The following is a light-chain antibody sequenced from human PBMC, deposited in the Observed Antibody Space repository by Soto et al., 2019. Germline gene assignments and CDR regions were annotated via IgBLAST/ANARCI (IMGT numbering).Light chain of an antibody. CDR1: SSDVGGYNY. CDR3: SSYTSSSTRV. CDR2: EVS. V-gene: IGLV2-14*01. Sequence: SVLRPPASVSGSPGQSITISCTGTSSDVGGYNYVSWYQQHPGKAPKLIIYEVSNRPSGVSNRFSGSKSGNTASLTISGLQAEDEADYYCSSYTSSSTRVFGTGTTVTV. J-gene: IGLJ1*01.